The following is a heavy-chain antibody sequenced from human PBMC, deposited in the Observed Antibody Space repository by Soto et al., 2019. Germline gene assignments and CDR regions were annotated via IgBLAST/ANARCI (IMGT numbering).Heavy chain of an antibody. J-gene: IGHJ6*02. V-gene: IGHV1-2*04. D-gene: IGHD2-2*01. Sequence: QVQLVQSGAEVKKPGASVKVSCKASGYTFTGYYMHWVRQAPGQGLEWMGWINPNSGGTNYAQKFQGWVTMTRDTSISTAYMERSRLRSDDTAVYYCARDRGDCISTSCYPYYYGMDVWGQGTTVTVSS. CDR2: INPNSGGT. CDR1: GYTFTGYY. CDR3: ARDRGDCISTSCYPYYYGMDV.